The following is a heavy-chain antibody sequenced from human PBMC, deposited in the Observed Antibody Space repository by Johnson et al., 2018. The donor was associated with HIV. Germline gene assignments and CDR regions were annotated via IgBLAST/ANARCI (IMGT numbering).Heavy chain of an antibody. V-gene: IGHV3-66*01. CDR1: GFTVSSNY. Sequence: MLLVESGGGVVQPGRSLRLSCAASGFTVSSNYMSWVRQAPWKGLEWVSVIYSGGSTYYADSVKGRFTISRDNSKNTVYLQMHSLRAEDTAVYYCARDQTGGSSWWSQGTMVTVSS. CDR3: ARDQTGGSSW. J-gene: IGHJ3*01. CDR2: IYSGGST. D-gene: IGHD1-26*01.